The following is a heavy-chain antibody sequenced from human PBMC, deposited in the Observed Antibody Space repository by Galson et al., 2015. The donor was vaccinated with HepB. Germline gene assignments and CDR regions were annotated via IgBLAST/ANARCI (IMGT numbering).Heavy chain of an antibody. CDR2: MNPNRGNT. Sequence: SVKVSCKASGYTFTSFEINWVRQATGQGLEWMGWMNPNRGNTGYAQKFQGRVTMTRDTSISTAYMELSSLRSEDTAIYYCARGFGSGSYYSPPFDPWGQGTLVTVSS. V-gene: IGHV1-8*01. CDR3: ARGFGSGSYYSPPFDP. CDR1: GYTFTSFE. D-gene: IGHD3-10*01. J-gene: IGHJ5*02.